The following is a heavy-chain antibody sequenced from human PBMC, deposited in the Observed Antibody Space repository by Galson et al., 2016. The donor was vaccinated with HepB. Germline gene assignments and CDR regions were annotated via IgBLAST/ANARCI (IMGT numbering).Heavy chain of an antibody. CDR1: GYTFTRYG. CDR2: ISPYNGNT. J-gene: IGHJ4*02. Sequence: SVKVSCKASGYTFTRYGIAWVRQAPGQGLEWVGWISPYNGNTKYAKQFEGRVTMTTDTSTSTAYMELRSLRSDDTGVFYCARDYSSPYYFEYWGQGTLVTVSS. D-gene: IGHD6-13*01. CDR3: ARDYSSPYYFEY. V-gene: IGHV1-18*04.